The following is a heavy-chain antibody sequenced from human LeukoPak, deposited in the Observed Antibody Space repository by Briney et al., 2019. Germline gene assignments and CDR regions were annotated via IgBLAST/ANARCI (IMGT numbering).Heavy chain of an antibody. J-gene: IGHJ4*02. CDR3: ARLRSNYYQSTGYLDN. CDR2: IYHSGST. D-gene: IGHD3-22*01. V-gene: IGHV4-39*01. CDR1: GGSISRSSYY. Sequence: PSDTLSLTCVVSGGSISRSSYYWAWIRPPPGKGLEWLGCIYHSGSTYYSPSLKSRLTMSVDTSKNQFSLKLSSLTAADTAVYYCARLRSNYYQSTGYLDNWGQGTLVTVSS.